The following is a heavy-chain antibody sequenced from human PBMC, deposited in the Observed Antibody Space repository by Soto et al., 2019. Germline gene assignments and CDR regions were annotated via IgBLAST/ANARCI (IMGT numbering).Heavy chain of an antibody. J-gene: IGHJ5*02. CDR3: ARQYCSSTSCYVWFDP. CDR1: GYTFTGYY. Sequence: ASVKVSCKASGYTFTGYYMHWVRQAPGQGLEWMGWINPNSGGTNYAQKFQSWDTMTRDTSISTAYMELSRLRSDDTAVYYCARQYCSSTSCYVWFDPWGQGTLVTVSS. CDR2: INPNSGGT. V-gene: IGHV1-2*04. D-gene: IGHD2-2*01.